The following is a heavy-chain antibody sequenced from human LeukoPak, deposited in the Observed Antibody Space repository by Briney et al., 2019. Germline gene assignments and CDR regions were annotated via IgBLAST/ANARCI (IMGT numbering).Heavy chain of an antibody. Sequence: GGSLRLSCAASGFTVSSNYMTWVRQAPGKGLEWVSVIYSGGSTYYADSVKGRFTISRDNSKNTLYLQMNSLRAEDTAVYYCARDPAAMGAFDIWGQGTMVTVSS. J-gene: IGHJ3*02. CDR2: IYSGGST. D-gene: IGHD2-2*01. CDR1: GFTVSSNY. CDR3: ARDPAAMGAFDI. V-gene: IGHV3-53*01.